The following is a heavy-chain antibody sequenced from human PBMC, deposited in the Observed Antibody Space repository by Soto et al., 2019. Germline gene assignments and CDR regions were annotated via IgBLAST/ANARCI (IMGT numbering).Heavy chain of an antibody. J-gene: IGHJ4*02. CDR1: GGSISTVDYW. CDR2: IYDGGRT. V-gene: IGHV4-30-4*01. Sequence: QVQLQESGPGLVKPSQTLSLTCTVSGGSISTVDYWWSWIRQSPDMGLEWIGHIYDGGRTYNNPSLDSRVTMSVYTSKGQLSLTLSSVRAADTAVYYCARGPSGDKVDSWGQGTLVTVSS. CDR3: ARGPSGDKVDS. D-gene: IGHD2-21*02.